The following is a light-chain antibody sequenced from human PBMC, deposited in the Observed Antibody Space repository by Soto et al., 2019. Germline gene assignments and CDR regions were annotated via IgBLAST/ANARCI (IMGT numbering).Light chain of an antibody. CDR3: LQYYSSPPLT. J-gene: IGKJ4*01. Sequence: EIVMTQSPATLSVSPGERATLSCRASQNINIDLAWYPQKPGQAPGLIIHATSNRASGIPARFSGSGSGTEFTHTLRCLQSEDCAVYYCLQYYSSPPLTFVGGTKVE. V-gene: IGKV3-15*01. CDR1: QNINID. CDR2: ATS.